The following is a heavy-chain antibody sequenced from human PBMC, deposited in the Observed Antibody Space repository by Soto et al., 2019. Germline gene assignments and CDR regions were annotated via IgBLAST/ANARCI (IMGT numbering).Heavy chain of an antibody. CDR1: GFTFNNAW. CDR3: RGDSSGYFEEFYYYGMDV. Sequence: EVQLVESGGGLVKPGGSLRLSCAASGFTFNNAWMSWVRQAPGKGLEWIGRIKSKTHGGTAEYAAPVKGRFTISRDDSKNTLYLQMNNLKTEDTAVYYCRGDSSGYFEEFYYYGMDVWGQGTTVTVSS. D-gene: IGHD3-22*01. J-gene: IGHJ6*02. V-gene: IGHV3-15*01. CDR2: IKSKTHGGTA.